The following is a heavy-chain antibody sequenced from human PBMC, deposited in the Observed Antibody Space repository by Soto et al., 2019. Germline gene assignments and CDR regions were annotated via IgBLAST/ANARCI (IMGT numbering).Heavy chain of an antibody. J-gene: IGHJ4*02. CDR3: ARALTDISGLFRLAY. Sequence: GALRLSCAVSGFPVSSYWMSWVRQAPGKGLEWVANIKQDGSQKYYVDSVKGRFTISRDNAKNSLSLQMNSLRAEDTAVFYCARALTDISGLFRLAYWGLEPLVTSSS. CDR2: IKQDGSQK. D-gene: IGHD5-12*01. CDR1: GFPVSSYW. V-gene: IGHV3-7*01.